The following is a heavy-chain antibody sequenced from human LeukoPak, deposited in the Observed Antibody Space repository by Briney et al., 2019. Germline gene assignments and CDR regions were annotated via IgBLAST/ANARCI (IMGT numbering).Heavy chain of an antibody. V-gene: IGHV3-74*01. D-gene: IGHD2-21*01. CDR3: AGDTYKINY. CDR1: GFTFNNFW. CDR2: INSDESTT. Sequence: GGSLRLSCTASGFTFNNFWMHWVRQAPGKGLVWVSRINSDESTTGYADSVKGRFTISRDNAKSTLYLQMNSLRAEDTAVYFCAGDTYKINYWGQGTLVTVSS. J-gene: IGHJ4*02.